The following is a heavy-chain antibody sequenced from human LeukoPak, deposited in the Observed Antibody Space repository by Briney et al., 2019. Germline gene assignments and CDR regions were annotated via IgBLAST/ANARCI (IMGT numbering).Heavy chain of an antibody. CDR2: IYYSGST. Sequence: SETLSLTCTVSGGSISTYYWSWIRQPPGKGLEWIGYIYYSGSTNYNPSPKSRVTISVDTSKNQFSLKVSSVTAADTAVYYCASTGYSSSWYYFDYWGQGTLVTVSS. CDR1: GGSISTYY. J-gene: IGHJ4*02. V-gene: IGHV4-59*08. D-gene: IGHD6-13*01. CDR3: ASTGYSSSWYYFDY.